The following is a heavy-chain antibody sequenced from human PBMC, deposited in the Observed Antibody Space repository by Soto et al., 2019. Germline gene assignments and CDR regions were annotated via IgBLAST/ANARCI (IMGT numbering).Heavy chain of an antibody. J-gene: IGHJ4*02. V-gene: IGHV3-15*01. CDR1: GFTFSNAW. D-gene: IGHD3-3*01. CDR2: IKSKTDGGTT. CDR3: TTGLKPWYYDFWSGYPFDY. Sequence: GGSLRLSCAASGFTFSNAWMSWVRQAPGKGLEWVGRIKSKTDGGTTDYAAPVKGRFTISRDDSKNTLYLQMNSLKTEDTAVYYCTTGLKPWYYDFWSGYPFDYWGQGTLVTVSS.